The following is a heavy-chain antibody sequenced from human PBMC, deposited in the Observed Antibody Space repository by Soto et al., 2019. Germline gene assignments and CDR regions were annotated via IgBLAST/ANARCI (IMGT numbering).Heavy chain of an antibody. CDR2: IWYDGSNK. J-gene: IGHJ4*02. Sequence: QPGGSLRLSCAASGFTFSSYGIHWVRQAPGKGLEWVAVIWYDGSNKYYADSVKGRFTISRDNSKNTLYLQMNSLRAEDTAVYYCAREGYDSSGYYGGYYFDYWGQGTLVTVSS. CDR1: GFTFSSYG. CDR3: AREGYDSSGYYGGYYFDY. D-gene: IGHD3-22*01. V-gene: IGHV3-33*01.